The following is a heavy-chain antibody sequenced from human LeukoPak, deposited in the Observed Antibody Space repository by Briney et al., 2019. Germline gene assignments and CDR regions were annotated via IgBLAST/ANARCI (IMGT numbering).Heavy chain of an antibody. CDR3: ARGGYDSSGYLYYFDY. CDR2: IYYSGST. J-gene: IGHJ4*02. Sequence: SETLSLTCTVSGGSLSSYYWSWIRRPPGKGLEWIGDIYYSGSTNYNPSLKSRVTISVDTSQNQFSLKLSSVTAADTAVYYCARGGYDSSGYLYYFDYWGQGTLVTVSS. V-gene: IGHV4-59*01. CDR1: GGSLSSYY. D-gene: IGHD3-22*01.